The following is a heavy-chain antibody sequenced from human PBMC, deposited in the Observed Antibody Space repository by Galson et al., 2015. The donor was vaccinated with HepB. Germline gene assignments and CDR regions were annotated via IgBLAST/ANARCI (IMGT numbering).Heavy chain of an antibody. Sequence: ETLSLTCTVSGGSISSSSYYWGWIRQPPGKGLEWIGSIYYSGSTYYNPSLKSRVTISVDTSKNQFSLKLSSVTAADTAVYYCARRVGYSYGYGFDYWGQGTLVTVSS. D-gene: IGHD5-18*01. V-gene: IGHV4-39*01. CDR2: IYYSGST. CDR1: GGSISSSSYY. J-gene: IGHJ4*02. CDR3: ARRVGYSYGYGFDY.